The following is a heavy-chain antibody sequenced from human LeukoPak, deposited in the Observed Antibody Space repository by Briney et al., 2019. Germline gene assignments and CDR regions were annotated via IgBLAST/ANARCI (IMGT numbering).Heavy chain of an antibody. J-gene: IGHJ6*04. CDR2: INSDGSST. V-gene: IGHV3-74*01. CDR3: AELGITMIGGV. D-gene: IGHD3-10*02. Sequence: GFLRLSFAASGITFSRALKHLGRPAPGEGPVWVSRINSDGSSTSYADSVKGRFTISRDNAKNTLYLQMNSLRAEDTAVYYCAELGITMIGGVWGKGTTVTISS. CDR1: GITFSRAL.